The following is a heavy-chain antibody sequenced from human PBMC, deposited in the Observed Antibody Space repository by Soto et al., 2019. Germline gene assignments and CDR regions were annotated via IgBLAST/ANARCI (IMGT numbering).Heavy chain of an antibody. Sequence: PGGSLRLSCAASGFTFSSYSMSWVRQAPGKGLEWVAHITTSGGTTYYADSVKGRFTISRDTSRNTLYLQMNSLRAEDTALYYCTKCMQAYWNYDAHHICGQETRGTVSS. CDR3: TKCMQAYWNYDAHHI. J-gene: IGHJ3*02. D-gene: IGHD1-7*01. V-gene: IGHV3-23*01. CDR1: GFTFSSYS. CDR2: ITTSGGTT.